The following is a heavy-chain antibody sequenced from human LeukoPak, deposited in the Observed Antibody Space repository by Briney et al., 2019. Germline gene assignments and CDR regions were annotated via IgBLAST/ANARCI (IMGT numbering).Heavy chain of an antibody. CDR3: ARSYSNTGYYYYGMDV. CDR1: GGSISRYY. J-gene: IGHJ6*02. CDR2: IYYSWTT. V-gene: IGHV4-59*01. Sequence: SETLSLTCTVAGGSISRYYWSWIRQPPGKGLEWIAYIYYSWTTNYISSLNSPLTISLDTSKNQFSLKLSSVTAADTAVYYCARSYSNTGYYYYGMDVWGQGTTVTVSS. D-gene: IGHD3-9*01.